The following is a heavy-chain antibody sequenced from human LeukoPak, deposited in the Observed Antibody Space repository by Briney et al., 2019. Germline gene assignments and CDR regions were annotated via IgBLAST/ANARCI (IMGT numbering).Heavy chain of an antibody. CDR3: ARDIYYDILTGYYKAHDAFDI. Sequence: SETLSLTCAVYGGSFSGYYWTWIRQPPGKGLEWIGEINHDGVTHYNPSLKSRVTISVDTSKNQFSLKLSSVTAADTAVYYCARDIYYDILTGYYKAHDAFDIWGQGTMVTVSS. CDR2: INHDGVT. D-gene: IGHD3-9*01. J-gene: IGHJ3*02. CDR1: GGSFSGYY. V-gene: IGHV4-34*01.